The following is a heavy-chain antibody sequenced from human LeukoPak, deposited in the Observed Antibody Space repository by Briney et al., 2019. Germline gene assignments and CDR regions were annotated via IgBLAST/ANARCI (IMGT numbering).Heavy chain of an antibody. CDR1: GGSISSYY. CDR3: ARHVLYDSSAYHIGFMDS. V-gene: IGHV4-59*08. CDR2: IFYSGST. D-gene: IGHD3-22*01. Sequence: PSETLSLTCTASGGSISSYYWSWIRQPPGKGLEWIAYIFYSGSTNYNPSLKSRVTISVDTSKNQFSLKLSSVTATDTAVYYCARHVLYDSSAYHIGFMDSWGQGTLVTVSS. J-gene: IGHJ4*02.